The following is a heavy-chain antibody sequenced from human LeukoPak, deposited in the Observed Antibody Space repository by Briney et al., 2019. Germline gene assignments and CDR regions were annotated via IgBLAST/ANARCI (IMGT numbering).Heavy chain of an antibody. Sequence: GGSLRLSCAASGFTFSSYGMHWVRQAPGKGLEWVAFIRYDGSNKYYADSAKGRFTISRDNSKNTLYLQMNSLRAEDTAVYYCAKQWFGESYFDYWGQGTLVTVSS. CDR2: IRYDGSNK. CDR3: AKQWFGESYFDY. CDR1: GFTFSSYG. J-gene: IGHJ4*02. V-gene: IGHV3-30*02. D-gene: IGHD3-10*01.